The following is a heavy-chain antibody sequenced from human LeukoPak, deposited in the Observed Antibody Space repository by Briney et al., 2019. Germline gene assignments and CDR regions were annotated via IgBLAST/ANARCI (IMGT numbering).Heavy chain of an antibody. D-gene: IGHD2-21*01. Sequence: SETLSLTCSVSSGSISTSNYYWSWIRQPPGKGLEWIGEINNSGSTNYKPSLKSRVTISVDTSKNQFSLKLSSVTAADTAVYYCARHRGGGGGGLWGQGTMVTVSS. V-gene: IGHV4-39*01. CDR3: ARHRGGGGGGL. CDR1: SGSISTSNYY. J-gene: IGHJ3*01. CDR2: INNSGST.